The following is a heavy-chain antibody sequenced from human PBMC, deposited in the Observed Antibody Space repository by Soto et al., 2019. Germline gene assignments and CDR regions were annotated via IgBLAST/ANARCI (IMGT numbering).Heavy chain of an antibody. D-gene: IGHD6-13*01. CDR1: GFTFSNYA. Sequence: GGSLRLSCAASGFTFSNYAVTWVRQAPGKGLEWVSTISGSGGSTYYADSVKGRFTISRDNSKNTLYLQMNSLRAEDTAVYYCAKDTIKRSIAAAGTWYDYWGQGTLVTVSS. V-gene: IGHV3-23*01. J-gene: IGHJ4*02. CDR3: AKDTIKRSIAAAGTWYDY. CDR2: ISGSGGST.